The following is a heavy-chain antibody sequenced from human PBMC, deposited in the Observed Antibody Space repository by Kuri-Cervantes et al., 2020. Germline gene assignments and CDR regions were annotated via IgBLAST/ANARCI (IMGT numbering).Heavy chain of an antibody. D-gene: IGHD3-3*01. V-gene: IGHV3-33*08. J-gene: IGHJ6*02. Sequence: GESLKISCAASGFTFSSYAMHWVRQAPGKGLEWVAVIWYDGSNKYYADSVKGRFTISRDNAKNTLYLQMNSLRAEDTAVYYCARANFWSGYYGYYYYYGMDVWGQGTTVTVSS. CDR1: GFTFSSYA. CDR2: IWYDGSNK. CDR3: ARANFWSGYYGYYYYYGMDV.